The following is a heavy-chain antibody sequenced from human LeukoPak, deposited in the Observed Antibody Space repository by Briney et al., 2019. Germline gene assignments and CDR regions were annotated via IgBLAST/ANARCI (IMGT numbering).Heavy chain of an antibody. CDR1: GGSVSSGSYY. Sequence: SETLSRTCTVSGGSVSSGSYYWSWIRQPPGKGLEWIGYIYYSGSTNYNPSLKSRITISVDTSKNQFSLKLSSVTAADTAVYYCARDKYAFNIWGQGTMVTVSS. CDR3: ARDKYAFNI. V-gene: IGHV4-61*01. J-gene: IGHJ3*02. CDR2: IYYSGST.